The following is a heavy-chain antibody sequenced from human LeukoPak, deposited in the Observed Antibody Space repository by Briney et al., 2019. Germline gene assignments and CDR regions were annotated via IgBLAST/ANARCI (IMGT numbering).Heavy chain of an antibody. CDR2: ISGSGGST. D-gene: IGHD6-19*01. CDR1: GFTFSSYE. J-gene: IGHJ4*02. V-gene: IGHV3-23*01. Sequence: GGSLRLSCAASGFTFSSYEMNWVRQAPGKGLEWVSAISGSGGSTYYADSVKGRFTISRDNSKNTLYLQMNSLRAEDTAVYYCARVQRGIAVALDYWGQGTLATVSS. CDR3: ARVQRGIAVALDY.